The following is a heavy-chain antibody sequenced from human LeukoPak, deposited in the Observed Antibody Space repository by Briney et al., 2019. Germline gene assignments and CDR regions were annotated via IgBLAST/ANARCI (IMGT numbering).Heavy chain of an antibody. Sequence: ASVKVSCKASGYTFTGYYMHWVRQAPGQGLEWMGWINPNSGGTNYAQKFQGRVTMTRDTSISTAYMELSRLRSDDTAVYYCARAPYYYGSGSHTAYFDYWGQGTLVTVSS. CDR1: GYTFTGYY. D-gene: IGHD3-10*01. V-gene: IGHV1-2*02. CDR3: ARAPYYYGSGSHTAYFDY. CDR2: INPNSGGT. J-gene: IGHJ4*02.